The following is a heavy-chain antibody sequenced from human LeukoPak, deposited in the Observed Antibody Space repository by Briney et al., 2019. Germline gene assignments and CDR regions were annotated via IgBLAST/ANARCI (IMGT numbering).Heavy chain of an antibody. J-gene: IGHJ3*02. Sequence: SETLSLTCTVSGGSISSSSYYWGWIRQPPGKGLEWIGSIYYSGSTHYNPSLKSRVTISVDTSKNQFSLKLSSVTAADTAVYYCAGFVRAYCGGDCYSSDAFDIWGQGTMVTVSS. V-gene: IGHV4-39*01. CDR2: IYYSGST. D-gene: IGHD2-21*02. CDR3: AGFVRAYCGGDCYSSDAFDI. CDR1: GGSISSSSYY.